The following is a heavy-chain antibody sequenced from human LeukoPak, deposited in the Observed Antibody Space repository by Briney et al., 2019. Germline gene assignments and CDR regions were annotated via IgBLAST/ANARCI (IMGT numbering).Heavy chain of an antibody. Sequence: SETLSLTCTVSGGSISSSSYYWGWIRQPPGKGLEWIGSIYYSGSTYYNPSLKSRVTISVDTSKNQFSLKLSSVTAADTAVYYCARGRKYYDILTGGGLSQYYFDYWGQGTLVTVSS. D-gene: IGHD3-9*01. CDR2: IYYSGST. V-gene: IGHV4-39*07. J-gene: IGHJ4*02. CDR1: GGSISSSSYY. CDR3: ARGRKYYDILTGGGLSQYYFDY.